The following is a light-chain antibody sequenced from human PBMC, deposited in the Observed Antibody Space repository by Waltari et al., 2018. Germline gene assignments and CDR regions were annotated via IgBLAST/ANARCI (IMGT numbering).Light chain of an antibody. CDR1: QSLLHSNGFNY. J-gene: IGKJ1*01. CDR3: MQTTQTPWT. CDR2: LGS. Sequence: DIVLTQSPLSLPVTPGEPASISCRSSQSLLHSNGFNYLDWFVQKPGQSPQLLIYLGSNRASGVPDRVTGSGSGTDFTLQFSRVEAEDVGVYFCMQTTQTPWTFGQGTKVEI. V-gene: IGKV2-28*01.